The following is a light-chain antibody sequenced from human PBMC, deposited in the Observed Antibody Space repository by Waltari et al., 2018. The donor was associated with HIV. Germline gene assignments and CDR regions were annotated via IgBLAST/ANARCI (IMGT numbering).Light chain of an antibody. Sequence: SYELTQPPSVSVSPGQTARITCSGDALPNQYAYWYQRKPGQAPVLVIYKDSERPSGIPERFSGSSSGTTVTLTISGGQAEGEADYYCQSADSSGTYVLFGGGTKLTVL. CDR2: KDS. CDR3: QSADSSGTYVL. J-gene: IGLJ2*01. V-gene: IGLV3-25*03. CDR1: ALPNQY.